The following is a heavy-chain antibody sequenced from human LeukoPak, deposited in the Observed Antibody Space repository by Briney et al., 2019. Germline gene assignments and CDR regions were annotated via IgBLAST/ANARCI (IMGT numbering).Heavy chain of an antibody. CDR1: GYTFTRYA. Sequence: ASVKVSCKASGYTFTRYAITWVRQAPGQGPEWMGRISAYNGNTNYAQKLQGRVTLTTDTSTSTAYMELRSLRSDDTAVYYCARGGYYDILTGYETVDAFDIWGQGTMVTVSS. D-gene: IGHD3-9*01. CDR2: ISAYNGNT. V-gene: IGHV1-18*01. J-gene: IGHJ3*02. CDR3: ARGGYYDILTGYETVDAFDI.